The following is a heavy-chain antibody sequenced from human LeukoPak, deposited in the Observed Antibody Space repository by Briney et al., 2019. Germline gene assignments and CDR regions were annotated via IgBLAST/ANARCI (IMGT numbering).Heavy chain of an antibody. CDR1: GGSISSYY. Sequence: PSETLSLTCTVSGGSISSYYWSWIRQPAGKGLEWIGRIYTSGSTNYNPSLKSRVTMSADTSKNQFSLKLSSVTAADTAVYYCARGGEYSYGFRRFDYWGQGTLVTVSS. CDR2: IYTSGST. CDR3: ARGGEYSYGFRRFDY. V-gene: IGHV4-4*07. D-gene: IGHD5-18*01. J-gene: IGHJ4*02.